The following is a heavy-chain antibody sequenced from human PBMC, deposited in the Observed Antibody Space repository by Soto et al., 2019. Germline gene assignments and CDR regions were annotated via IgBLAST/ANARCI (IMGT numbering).Heavy chain of an antibody. D-gene: IGHD2-8*01. CDR1: GDSIRDGDSY. J-gene: IGHJ6*02. CDR3: ARMYGPYYYGMDV. V-gene: IGHV4-30-4*01. CDR2: IYYSGST. Sequence: PSETLSLTCTVTGDSIRDGDSYWSWVRQPPGKGLEWIGYIYYSGSTNYNPSLKSRVSISLDTAKNQFSPNLRSVAAADTAVYFCARMYGPYYYGMDVWGQGTTVTVSS.